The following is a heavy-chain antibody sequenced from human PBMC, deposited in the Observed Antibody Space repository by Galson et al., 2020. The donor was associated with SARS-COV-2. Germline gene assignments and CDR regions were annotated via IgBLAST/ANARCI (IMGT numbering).Heavy chain of an antibody. CDR2: TYYMSKRYN. J-gene: IGHJ4*02. V-gene: IGHV6-1*01. CDR1: GASVSSNRAA. Sequence: SQTLSLTCGISGASVSSNRAAWNWIRQSPSRGLEWLGRTYYMSKRYNDYGESVKSRITFNTDTSKNQVSLQLTSVTPEDTAVYYCAREDLSGRSYFEYWGQGTLVTVSS. CDR3: AREDLSGRSYFEY. D-gene: IGHD3-3*01.